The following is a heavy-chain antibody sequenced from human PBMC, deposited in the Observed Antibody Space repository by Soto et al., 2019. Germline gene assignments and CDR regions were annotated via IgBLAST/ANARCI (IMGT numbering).Heavy chain of an antibody. D-gene: IGHD4-4*01. V-gene: IGHV1-69*12. CDR2: IIPIFGTA. J-gene: IGHJ6*02. CDR1: GGTFSSYA. Sequence: QVQLVQSGAEVKKPGSSVKVSCKASGGTFSSYAISWVRQAPGQGLEWMGGIIPIFGTADYAQKFRGRVTITADDSTSTGYMELSSLRSEDTAVYYCTSPTVGYYNGMDVWGQGTTVTVSS. CDR3: TSPTVGYYNGMDV.